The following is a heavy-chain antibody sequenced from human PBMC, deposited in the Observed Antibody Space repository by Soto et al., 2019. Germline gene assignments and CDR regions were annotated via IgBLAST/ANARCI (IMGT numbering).Heavy chain of an antibody. V-gene: IGHV4-30-4*01. CDR3: ARDKGEVPAAGGWFDP. Sequence: SETLSLTCTVSGGSISSGDYYWSWIRQPPGKGLEWIGYIYYSGSTYYNPSLKSRVTISVDTSKNQFSLKLSSVTAADTAVYYCARDKGEVPAAGGWFDPWGQGTLVTVSS. CDR1: GGSISSGDYY. D-gene: IGHD2-2*01. J-gene: IGHJ5*02. CDR2: IYYSGST.